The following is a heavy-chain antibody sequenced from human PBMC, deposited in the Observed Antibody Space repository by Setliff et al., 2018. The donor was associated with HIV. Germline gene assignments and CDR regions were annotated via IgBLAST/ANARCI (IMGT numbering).Heavy chain of an antibody. D-gene: IGHD3-10*01. J-gene: IGHJ6*03. Sequence: PGGSLRLSCAPSGFRFGSYSMDWVRQAPGKGLEWVSYIGSSSTTIYYADSVKGRFTVSRDNAKSSLYLQMNSLRVEDTAVYYCVREGGVRGVTFYMDVWGKGTTVTVSS. CDR3: VREGGVRGVTFYMDV. CDR2: IGSSSTTI. CDR1: GFRFGSYS. V-gene: IGHV3-48*01.